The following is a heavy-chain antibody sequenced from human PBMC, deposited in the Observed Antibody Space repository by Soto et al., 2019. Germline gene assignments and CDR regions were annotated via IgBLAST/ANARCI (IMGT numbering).Heavy chain of an antibody. J-gene: IGHJ3*02. CDR1: GFTFDDYA. CDR2: ISWNSGSI. Sequence: EVQLVESGGGLVQPGRSLRLSCAASGFTFDDYAMHWVRQAPGKGLEWVSGISWNSGSIGYADSVKGRFTISRDNAKNSLYLQMNSLRAEDTALYYCAKASGDYGDAFDIWGQGTMVTVSS. V-gene: IGHV3-9*01. D-gene: IGHD4-17*01. CDR3: AKASGDYGDAFDI.